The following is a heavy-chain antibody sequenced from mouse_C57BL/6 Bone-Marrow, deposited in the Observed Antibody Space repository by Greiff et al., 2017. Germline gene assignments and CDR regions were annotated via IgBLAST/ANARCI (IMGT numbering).Heavy chain of an antibody. V-gene: IGHV14-4*01. J-gene: IGHJ3*01. CDR1: GFNIKDDY. Sequence: SGAELVRPGASVKLSCTASGFNIKDDYMHWVKQRPEQGLEWIGWIDPENGDTEYASKFQGKATITADTSSNTAYLQLSSLTSEDTAVYYCTTSDSPWFAYWGQGTLVTVSA. CDR2: IDPENGDT. D-gene: IGHD2-12*01. CDR3: TTSDSPWFAY.